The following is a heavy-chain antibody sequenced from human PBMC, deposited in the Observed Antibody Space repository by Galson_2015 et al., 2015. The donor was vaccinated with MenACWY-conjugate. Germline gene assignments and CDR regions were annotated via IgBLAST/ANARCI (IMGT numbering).Heavy chain of an antibody. Sequence: QSGAEVKKPGESLRISCKASGYSCTGTWIGWVRQMPGKGLEWMGIIYPGESVSRYTPPFPGPVSFSVEKSINTAYLQWNTLKASDTAIYYCARLLEYYFDYWGQGTLVTVSS. CDR1: GYSCTGTW. CDR2: IYPGESVS. J-gene: IGHJ4*02. V-gene: IGHV5-51*01. CDR3: ARLLEYYFDY. D-gene: IGHD3-3*01.